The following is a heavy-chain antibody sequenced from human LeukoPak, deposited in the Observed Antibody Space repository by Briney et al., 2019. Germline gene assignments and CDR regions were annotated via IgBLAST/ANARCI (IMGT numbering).Heavy chain of an antibody. J-gene: IGHJ5*02. D-gene: IGHD3-3*01. Sequence: ASVKVSCTASGYTFTDNYIHWVRQAPGQGLEWMGWINPLSGGPMYAQKFQGRVTMTRDTSLSTAYIELNGLKSDDTAIYYYAREGIKICGGWAPFDPWGQGTLVTVS. V-gene: IGHV1-2*02. CDR2: INPLSGGP. CDR3: AREGIKICGGWAPFDP. CDR1: GYTFTDNY.